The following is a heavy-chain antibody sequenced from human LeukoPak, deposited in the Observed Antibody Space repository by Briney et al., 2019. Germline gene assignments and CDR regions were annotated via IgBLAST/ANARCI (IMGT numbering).Heavy chain of an antibody. CDR3: ARPLIYYYGSETYFWFDP. Sequence: GGSLRLSCAASWFTVSSNYMSWIRQAPEKGLEWVSIIYSGGSTFYADSVKGRFTISRDNSKNTLYLQMNSLRAEDTAVYYCARPLIYYYGSETYFWFDPWGQGTLVTVSS. D-gene: IGHD3-10*01. CDR1: WFTVSSNY. J-gene: IGHJ5*02. CDR2: IYSGGST. V-gene: IGHV3-53*01.